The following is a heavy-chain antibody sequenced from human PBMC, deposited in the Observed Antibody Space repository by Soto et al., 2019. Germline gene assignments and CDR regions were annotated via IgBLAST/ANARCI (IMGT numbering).Heavy chain of an antibody. V-gene: IGHV3-21*01. J-gene: IGHJ4*02. CDR1: GFTFSTYS. D-gene: IGHD3-22*01. Sequence: EVQLVESGGGLVKPGGSLRLSCAASGFTFSTYSMNWVRQAPGKGLEWVSSISSSSSYIYYADSVKGRFTISRDNAKNSLYLQMNSLRAEDTAVYYCATEKYYYDTGGYYYWGQGTLVNVSS. CDR2: ISSSSSYI. CDR3: ATEKYYYDTGGYYY.